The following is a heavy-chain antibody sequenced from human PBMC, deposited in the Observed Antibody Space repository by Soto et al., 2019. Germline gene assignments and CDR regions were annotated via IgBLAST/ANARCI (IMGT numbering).Heavy chain of an antibody. CDR1: GGTFRSYS. D-gene: IGHD3-22*01. Sequence: QVQLVQSGAEVKKPGSSVKVSCKASGGTFRSYSISWVRQAPGQGLEWMGGIIPIFDITNYAQKFQDRVTITADESTSTAYMELSSLGSDDTAIYYCARPDEGGYSSNHHYSYALDVWGQGTTVTV. J-gene: IGHJ6*02. CDR3: ARPDEGGYSSNHHYSYALDV. CDR2: IIPIFDIT. V-gene: IGHV1-69*01.